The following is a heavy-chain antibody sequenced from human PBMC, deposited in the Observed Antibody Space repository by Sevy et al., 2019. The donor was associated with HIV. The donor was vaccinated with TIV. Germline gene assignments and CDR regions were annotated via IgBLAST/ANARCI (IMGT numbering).Heavy chain of an antibody. D-gene: IGHD5-18*01. V-gene: IGHV3-23*01. CDR2: ISPSGGST. Sequence: GGSLRLSCAASGFTFISYAMSWVRQAPGKGLEWVSSISPSGGSTYYADSVKGRFSISRDNSKNTVDLQMYSLRAEDTAVYYCAKEAAMGYVWGQGTTVTVSS. J-gene: IGHJ6*02. CDR1: GFTFISYA. CDR3: AKEAAMGYV.